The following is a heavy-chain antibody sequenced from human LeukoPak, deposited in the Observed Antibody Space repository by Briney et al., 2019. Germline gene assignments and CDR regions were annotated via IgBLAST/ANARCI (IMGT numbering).Heavy chain of an antibody. V-gene: IGHV3-74*01. Sequence: GGSLRLSCAASGFTFSSYWMHWVRQAPGKGLVWVSRIKSDGSTTNYADSVKGRFTISRDNAENTLYLQMNSLRVEDTAVYYYTRRVSTTRWFDPWGQGTLVTVSS. CDR3: TRRVSTTRWFDP. CDR2: IKSDGSTT. J-gene: IGHJ5*02. CDR1: GFTFSSYW. D-gene: IGHD2-15*01.